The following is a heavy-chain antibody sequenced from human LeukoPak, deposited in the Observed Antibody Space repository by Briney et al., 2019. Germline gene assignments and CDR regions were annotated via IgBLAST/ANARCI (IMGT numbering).Heavy chain of an antibody. V-gene: IGHV3-33*06. J-gene: IGHJ3*02. Sequence: GRSQRLSCAGSGFTFSKYGMHWVRQAPGKALEWVAVIWNDGSHENYADSVKGRFTISRDNSENTLYLQMSSLRAEDTAMYFCAKRDAKISGSDSFDIWGQGTMVTVSS. CDR2: IWNDGSHE. CDR1: GFTFSKYG. CDR3: AKRDAKISGSDSFDI. D-gene: IGHD3-10*01.